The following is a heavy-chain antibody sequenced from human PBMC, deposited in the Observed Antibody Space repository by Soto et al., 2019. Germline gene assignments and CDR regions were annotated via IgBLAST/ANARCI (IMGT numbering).Heavy chain of an antibody. CDR3: ARGYYYDSSGYNY. V-gene: IGHV4-30-4*01. Sequence: PSETLSLTCTVSGGSISSGDYYWSWIRQPPGKGLEWIGYIYYSGSTYYNPSLKSRVTISVDTSKNQFSLKLSSVTAADTAVYYCARGYYYDSSGYNYWAQGTLVTVSS. J-gene: IGHJ4*02. CDR2: IYYSGST. D-gene: IGHD3-22*01. CDR1: GGSISSGDYY.